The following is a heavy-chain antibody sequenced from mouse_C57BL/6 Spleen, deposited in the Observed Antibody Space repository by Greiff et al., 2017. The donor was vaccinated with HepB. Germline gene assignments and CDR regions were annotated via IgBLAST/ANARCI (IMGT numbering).Heavy chain of an antibody. CDR2: ISYDGSN. V-gene: IGHV3-6*01. CDR3: ARRGYYSNYGRVFDY. Sequence: EVKLLESGPGLVKPSQSLSLTCSVTGYSVTSGYYWNWIRQFPGNKLEWMGYISYDGSNNYNPSLKNRISITRDTSKNQFFLKLNSVTTEDTATYYCARRGYYSNYGRVFDYWGQGTTLTVSS. CDR1: GYSVTSGYY. J-gene: IGHJ2*01. D-gene: IGHD2-5*01.